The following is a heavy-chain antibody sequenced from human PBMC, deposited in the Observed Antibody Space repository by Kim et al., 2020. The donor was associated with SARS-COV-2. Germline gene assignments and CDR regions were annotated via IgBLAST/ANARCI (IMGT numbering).Heavy chain of an antibody. CDR2: ISSSGGTT. J-gene: IGHJ4*02. D-gene: IGHD5-12*01. CDR1: GFTFNRYA. CDR3: AKGAGSGSERY. V-gene: IGHV3-23*01. Sequence: GGSLRLSCAASGFTFNRYAMNWVRQAPGKGLEWVSGISSSGGTTYYTDSVRGRFSISRDNSKNTVYLQMNSLRADDTAVYYCAKGAGSGSERYWGQRTLVTVSS.